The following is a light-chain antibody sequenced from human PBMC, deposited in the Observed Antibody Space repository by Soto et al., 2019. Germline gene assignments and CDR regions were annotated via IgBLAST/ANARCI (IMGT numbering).Light chain of an antibody. V-gene: IGKV2-28*01. CDR3: MQALQTSPWT. J-gene: IGKJ1*01. Sequence: DLVMTQSPLSLPVTPGEPASISCRSSQSLLHSNGYNYLDWYLQKPGQSPQLLIYFGSNRASGVADKFSGSGSGTDFTLKISRVEAGDVGVYYCMQALQTSPWTFGQGTKVEI. CDR1: QSLLHSNGYNY. CDR2: FGS.